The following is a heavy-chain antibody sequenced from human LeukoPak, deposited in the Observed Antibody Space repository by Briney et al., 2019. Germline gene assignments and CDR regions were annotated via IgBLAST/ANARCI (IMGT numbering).Heavy chain of an antibody. CDR1: GGTFSSYA. J-gene: IGHJ5*02. Sequence: ASVKVSCKASGGTFSSYAISWVRQAPGQGLEWMGRIIPILGIANYAQKFQGRVTITADKSTSTAYMELSSLRSEDPDVYYRARDRTLWFGASARLHENWFDPWGQPTLVTVSS. CDR3: ARDRTLWFGASARLHENWFDP. V-gene: IGHV1-69*04. CDR2: IIPILGIA. D-gene: IGHD3-10*01.